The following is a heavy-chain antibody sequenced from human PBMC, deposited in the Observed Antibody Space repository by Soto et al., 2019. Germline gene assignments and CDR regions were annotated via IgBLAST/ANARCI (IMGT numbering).Heavy chain of an antibody. Sequence: GGSLRLSCAASGFTVSSNYMSWVRQAPGKGLEWVSVIYSGGSTYYADSVKGRFTISRHNSKNTLYLQMNSLRAEDTAVYYCAGDSRAVAGAPFDYWGQGTLVTVSS. J-gene: IGHJ4*02. CDR1: GFTVSSNY. CDR2: IYSGGST. D-gene: IGHD6-19*01. V-gene: IGHV3-53*04. CDR3: AGDSRAVAGAPFDY.